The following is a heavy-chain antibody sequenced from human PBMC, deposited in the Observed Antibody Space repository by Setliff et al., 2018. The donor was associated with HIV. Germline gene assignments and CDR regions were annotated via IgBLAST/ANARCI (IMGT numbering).Heavy chain of an antibody. Sequence: ASVKVSCKASGYSFSNYAIHWVRQAPGQGLEWMGWINGGNAITKFSQRFQGRLTITADEYTGTAYMELSSLRSEDTAVYYCATRGRDLGFDFWGQGTQVTVSS. V-gene: IGHV1-3*01. CDR2: INGGNAIT. J-gene: IGHJ5*01. CDR3: ATRGRDLGFDF. CDR1: GYSFSNYA. D-gene: IGHD1-1*01.